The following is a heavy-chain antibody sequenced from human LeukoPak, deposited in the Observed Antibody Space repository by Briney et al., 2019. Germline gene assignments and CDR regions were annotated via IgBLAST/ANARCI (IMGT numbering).Heavy chain of an antibody. V-gene: IGHV4-39*07. D-gene: IGHD2-15*01. Sequence: SETLSLTCTVSGGSISSSSYYWGWIRQPPGKGLEWIGSIYYSGSTYYNPSLKSRVTISVDTSKNQFSLKLSSVTAADTAVYYCARGGDIVVVVAARKRAPFDYWGQGTLVTVSS. CDR1: GGSISSSSYY. J-gene: IGHJ4*02. CDR2: IYYSGST. CDR3: ARGGDIVVVVAARKRAPFDY.